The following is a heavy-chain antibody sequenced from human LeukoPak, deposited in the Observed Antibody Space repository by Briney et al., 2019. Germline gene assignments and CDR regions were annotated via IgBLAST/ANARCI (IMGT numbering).Heavy chain of an antibody. CDR1: GYTFTSYY. J-gene: IGHJ6*02. CDR2: INPSGGST. V-gene: IGHV1-46*01. Sequence: ASVKVSCKASGYTFTSYYMHWVRQAPGQGLEWMGIINPSGGSTSYAQKFQGRVTMTRDTSTSTVYMELSSLRSEDTAVYYCARDAGYSPGPGYGMDVWGQGTTVTVSS. D-gene: IGHD5-18*01. CDR3: ARDAGYSPGPGYGMDV.